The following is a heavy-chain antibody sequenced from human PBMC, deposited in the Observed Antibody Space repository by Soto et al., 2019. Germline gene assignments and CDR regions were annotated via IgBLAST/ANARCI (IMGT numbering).Heavy chain of an antibody. Sequence: QVQLVESGGGVGQPGRSLRLSCAASGFTFSSHGMHWVRQAPGKGLEWVAVISYGGSDKDYADSVKGRFTISRDNSKNSLYLHMNGLRTEDTAVYYCTKDFEDTSLFAFWGQGTLVTVSS. J-gene: IGHJ4*02. CDR2: ISYGGSDK. CDR3: TKDFEDTSLFAF. CDR1: GFTFSSHG. D-gene: IGHD2-15*01. V-gene: IGHV3-30*18.